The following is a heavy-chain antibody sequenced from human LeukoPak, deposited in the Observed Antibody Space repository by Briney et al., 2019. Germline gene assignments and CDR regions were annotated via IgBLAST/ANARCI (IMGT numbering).Heavy chain of an antibody. J-gene: IGHJ3*02. V-gene: IGHV1-2*02. Sequence: ASVKVSCKASGYTFTGYYMHWVRQAPGQGLEWMGWINPNSGGTNYAQQFQGRLTMTRDTSISTAYMELSRLRSDDTAVYYCARGGYSSVSGAFDIWGQGTMVTVSS. CDR3: ARGGYSSVSGAFDI. CDR2: INPNSGGT. D-gene: IGHD6-19*01. CDR1: GYTFTGYY.